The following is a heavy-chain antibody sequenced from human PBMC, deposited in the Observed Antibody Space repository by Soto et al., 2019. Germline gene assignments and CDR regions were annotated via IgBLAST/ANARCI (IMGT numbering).Heavy chain of an antibody. CDR2: IGTAGDP. J-gene: IGHJ3*02. V-gene: IGHV3-13*05. CDR3: ARGLPGGYSSSWYAFDI. D-gene: IGHD6-13*01. CDR1: GFTFSSYD. Sequence: GGSLRLSCAASGFTFSSYDMHWVRQATGKGLEWVSAIGTAGDPYYPGSVKGRFTISRENAKNSLYLQMNSLRAGDTAVYYCARGLPGGYSSSWYAFDIWGQGTMVTVSS.